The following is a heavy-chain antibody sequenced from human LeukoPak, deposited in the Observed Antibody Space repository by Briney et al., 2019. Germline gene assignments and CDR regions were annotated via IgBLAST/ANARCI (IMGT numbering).Heavy chain of an antibody. CDR1: GYIFTSYG. CDR2: ISAYNGNT. CDR3: ARGEEASIVVPAAIYFQH. Sequence: EASVKVSCKASGYIFTSYGISWVRQAPGQGLEWMGWISAYNGNTNYAQKLQGRVTMTTDTSTSTAYMELRSLRSDDTAVYYCARGEEASIVVPAAIYFQHWGQGTLVTVSS. J-gene: IGHJ1*01. D-gene: IGHD2-2*01. V-gene: IGHV1-18*01.